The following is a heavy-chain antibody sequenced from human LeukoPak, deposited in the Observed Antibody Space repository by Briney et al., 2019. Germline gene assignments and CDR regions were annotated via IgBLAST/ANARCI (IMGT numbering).Heavy chain of an antibody. CDR3: ARGNYPAAFDI. D-gene: IGHD1-7*01. J-gene: IGHJ3*02. CDR1: GFTFDDYA. CDR2: INSDGSST. Sequence: GGSLRLSCAASGFTFDDYAMHWVRQAPGKGLVWVSHINSDGSSTSYADSVKGRFTISRDNAKNTLYLQMNSLRAEDTAVYYCARGNYPAAFDIWGQGTMVTVSS. V-gene: IGHV3-74*01.